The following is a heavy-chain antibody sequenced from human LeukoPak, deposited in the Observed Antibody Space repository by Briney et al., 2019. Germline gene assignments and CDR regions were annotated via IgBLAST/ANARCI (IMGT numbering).Heavy chain of an antibody. CDR1: GYTLTEFS. V-gene: IGHV1-24*01. CDR3: ATLTLGIAVTGTTDY. Sequence: ASVNVSCKVSGYTLTEFSMHWVRQAPGKGLEWMGGFDPEDDETIYAQKFQGRVTMTEDTSTDTAYMELNSLISEDTAVYYCATLTLGIAVTGTTDYWGQGTLVTVSS. CDR2: FDPEDDET. J-gene: IGHJ4*02. D-gene: IGHD6-19*01.